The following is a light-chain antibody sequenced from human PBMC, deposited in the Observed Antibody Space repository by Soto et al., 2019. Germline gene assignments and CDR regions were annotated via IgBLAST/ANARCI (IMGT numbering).Light chain of an antibody. CDR1: QGISSY. CDR3: QQYNTYWT. J-gene: IGKJ1*01. Sequence: IQFTQSPSSLSASVEDRVTITCRASQGISSYLAWYQQKPGEAPKLLIYAASTLYGGVPSRFSGSGSGTEFTLTISSLQPDDAATYYCQQYNTYWTFGQGTKVDI. V-gene: IGKV1-9*01. CDR2: AAS.